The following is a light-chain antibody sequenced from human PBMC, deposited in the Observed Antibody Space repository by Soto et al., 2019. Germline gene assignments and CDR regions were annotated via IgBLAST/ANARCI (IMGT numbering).Light chain of an antibody. CDR3: SSNVVGTNLKI. CDR1: YSDVGDSNY. V-gene: IGLV2-8*01. CDR2: EVT. Sequence: QSALTQPPSASGSPGQSVTISCTGTYSDVGDSNYVSWYQQHPGKAPKLVIYEVTQRPSGVPNRFSGSRSENTASLTVSRLQAEDEADYYFSSNVVGTNLKIFGGGTKLTVL. J-gene: IGLJ2*01.